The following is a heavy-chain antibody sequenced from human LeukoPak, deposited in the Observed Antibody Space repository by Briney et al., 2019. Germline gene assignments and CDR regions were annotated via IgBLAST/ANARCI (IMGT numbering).Heavy chain of an antibody. CDR1: GFTFSSYA. Sequence: GGSLRLSCAASGFTFSSYALHWVRQAPGKGLEWVAVISYDGSNKYYADSVKGRFTISRDNSKNTLYLQMNSLRAEDTAVYYCAREPLLGYYYYMDVWGKGTTVTVSS. CDR3: AREPLLGYYYYMDV. V-gene: IGHV3-30*04. J-gene: IGHJ6*03. CDR2: ISYDGSNK. D-gene: IGHD3-10*01.